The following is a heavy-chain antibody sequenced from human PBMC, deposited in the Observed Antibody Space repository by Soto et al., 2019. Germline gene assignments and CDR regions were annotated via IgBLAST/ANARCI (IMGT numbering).Heavy chain of an antibody. J-gene: IGHJ4*02. D-gene: IGHD6-6*01. V-gene: IGHV3-30-3*01. CDR2: ISYDGSNK. CDR3: AREEYGQYYFDY. CDR1: GITFSYFS. Sequence: EVSLRQSCCPSGITFSYFSMHWVRQTPGKGLEWVAIISYDGSNKYCADSVEGRFTISRDNSKNTLYLQMNSLRAEDTAVYYCAREEYGQYYFDYWGQGS.